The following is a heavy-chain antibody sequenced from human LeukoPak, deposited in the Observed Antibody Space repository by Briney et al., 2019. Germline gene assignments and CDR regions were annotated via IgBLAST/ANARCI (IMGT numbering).Heavy chain of an antibody. Sequence: GGSLRLSCAASGFSLRSFAMSWVRQAPGKGLEWVSGISGSGDNTYYADSVKGRFTISRDSSKNTLYVQVNSLGTEDTAAYYCAKGSYYDSSGSFYFDYWGQGTLVTVSS. V-gene: IGHV3-23*01. CDR1: GFSLRSFA. J-gene: IGHJ4*02. D-gene: IGHD3-22*01. CDR3: AKGSYYDSSGSFYFDY. CDR2: ISGSGDNT.